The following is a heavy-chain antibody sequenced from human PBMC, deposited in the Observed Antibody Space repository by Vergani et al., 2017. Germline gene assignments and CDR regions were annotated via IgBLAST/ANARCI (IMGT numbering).Heavy chain of an antibody. D-gene: IGHD3-22*01. J-gene: IGHJ5*02. CDR1: GFTFSDFS. V-gene: IGHV3-30*02. CDR3: AKDRLHXYDSSGYSNNWFDP. CDR2: IRYDGSNK. Sequence: VQLVESGGGLVKPGGSLRLSCAASGFTFSDFSMSWVRQAPGKGLEWVAFIRYDGSNKYYADSVKGRFTISRDNSKNTLYLQMNSLRAEDTAVYYCAKDRLHXYDSSGYSNNWFDPWGQGTLVTVSS.